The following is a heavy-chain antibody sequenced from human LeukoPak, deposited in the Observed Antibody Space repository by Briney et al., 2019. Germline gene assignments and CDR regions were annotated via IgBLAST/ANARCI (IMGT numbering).Heavy chain of an antibody. CDR2: ISSSSSYI. CDR3: ARDKSLVMGENDAFDI. V-gene: IGHV3-21*01. D-gene: IGHD2-8*01. Sequence: PGGSLRLSCAASGFTFSSYSMNWVRQAPGKGLEWVSSISSSSSYIYYADSVKGRFTISRDNAKNSLYLQMNSLRAEDTAVYYCARDKSLVMGENDAFDIWGQGTMVTVSS. CDR1: GFTFSSYS. J-gene: IGHJ3*02.